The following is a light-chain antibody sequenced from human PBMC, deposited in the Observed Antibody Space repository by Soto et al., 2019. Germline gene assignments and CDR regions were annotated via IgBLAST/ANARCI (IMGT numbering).Light chain of an antibody. CDR3: QVWDSSSVYV. CDR2: YDS. J-gene: IGLJ1*01. Sequence: SYELTQPPSVSVAPGKTARITCGGNNIGSKSVHWYQQKPGQAPVLVIYYDSDRPSGIPERFSGSNSGNTATLTISKLEAGDDADYYCQVWDSSSVYVFGTGTKLTVL. V-gene: IGLV3-21*04. CDR1: NIGSKS.